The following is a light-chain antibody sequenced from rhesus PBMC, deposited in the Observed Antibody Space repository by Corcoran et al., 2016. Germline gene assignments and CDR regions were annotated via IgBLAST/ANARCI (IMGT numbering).Light chain of an antibody. J-gene: IGKJ1*01. CDR1: QSLVHSNGNTY. V-gene: IGKV2-64*01. CDR3: GQGTHWPPWT. Sequence: DVVMTQSPLSLPITPGQPASISCRSSQSLVHSNGNTYLSWYPQKSGQPPRLLIYKVSNRDSGVPDRFSGSGAGADFTLKFSRVEAEDVGVYYCGQGTHWPPWTFGQGTKVEIK. CDR2: KVS.